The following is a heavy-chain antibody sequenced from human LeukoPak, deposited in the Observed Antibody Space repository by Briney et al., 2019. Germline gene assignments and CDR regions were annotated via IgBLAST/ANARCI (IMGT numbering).Heavy chain of an antibody. CDR3: ARGSGAAAYNAFDP. Sequence: ASVKVSCKASGYTFTGHYMHWVRQAPGQGLEWMGWINPNSGGTNYAQKFQGRVTMTRDTSISTAYMELSRLRSDDTAVYYCARGSGAAAYNAFDPWGQGTLVTVSS. J-gene: IGHJ5*02. CDR1: GYTFTGHY. V-gene: IGHV1-2*02. D-gene: IGHD6-13*01. CDR2: INPNSGGT.